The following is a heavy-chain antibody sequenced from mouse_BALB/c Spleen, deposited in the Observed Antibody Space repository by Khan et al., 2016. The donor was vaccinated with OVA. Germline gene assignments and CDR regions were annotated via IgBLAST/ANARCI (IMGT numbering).Heavy chain of an antibody. J-gene: IGHJ3*01. CDR2: IWTGGIT. D-gene: IGHD2-4*01. CDR1: GFSLSNYG. V-gene: IGHV2-9*02. Sequence: VQLVESGPGLVAPSQSLSITCTVSGFSLSNYGIHWVRQPPGKGLEWLGVIWTGGITNYNSALMSRLSISKDNSKSQVFLKMNMLQTDDTAIYYCARSYDYDVGGFAYWGQGTLVTVSA. CDR3: ARSYDYDVGGFAY.